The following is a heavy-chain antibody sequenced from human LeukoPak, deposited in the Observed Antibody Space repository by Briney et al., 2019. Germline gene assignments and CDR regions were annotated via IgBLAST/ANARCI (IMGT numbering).Heavy chain of an antibody. CDR2: ISGSGGYT. D-gene: IGHD2-2*01. CDR3: AKDIVVVPSAIQGDAFDI. J-gene: IGHJ3*02. CDR1: GFTFSSYA. Sequence: GGSLRLSCAASGFTFSSYAMSWVRQAPGKGLEWVSVISGSGGYTYYADSVKGRFTISRDNSKNTLYLQMNSLRAEDTAVYYCAKDIVVVPSAIQGDAFDIWGQGTMVTVSS. V-gene: IGHV3-23*01.